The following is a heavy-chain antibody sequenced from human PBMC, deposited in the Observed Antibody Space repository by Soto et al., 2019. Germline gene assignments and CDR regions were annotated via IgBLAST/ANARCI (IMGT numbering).Heavy chain of an antibody. CDR1: GDSISSGSYY. D-gene: IGHD5-12*01. V-gene: IGHV4-39*01. Sequence: SETLSLTCSVSGDSISSGSYYWDWIRQPPGKGLEWIGNVFYSGSTLYNPSFKSRVSIDADTSNNQFSLKLSSVTAADTAVYFCARSGGYSGYEHWFDPWGQGTLVTVSS. J-gene: IGHJ5*02. CDR2: VFYSGST. CDR3: ARSGGYSGYEHWFDP.